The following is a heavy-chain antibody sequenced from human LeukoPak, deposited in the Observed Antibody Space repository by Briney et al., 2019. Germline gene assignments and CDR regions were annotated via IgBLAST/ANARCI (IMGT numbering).Heavy chain of an antibody. CDR3: AGLEGRYSTDWFYFFDY. Sequence: SETLSLTCAVSGGSISSLNLWSWLRQPPGKGLEWVGEMYLDGRTDFHPSVRGRVTIFIDKPKNQLSLQLTSVTAADTAVYYCAGLEGRYSTDWFYFFDYWGQGALVTVSS. CDR1: GGSISSLNL. CDR2: MYLDGRT. D-gene: IGHD6-19*01. J-gene: IGHJ4*02. V-gene: IGHV4-4*02.